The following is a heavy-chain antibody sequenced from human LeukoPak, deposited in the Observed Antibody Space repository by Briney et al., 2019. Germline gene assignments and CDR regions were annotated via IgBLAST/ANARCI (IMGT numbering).Heavy chain of an antibody. Sequence: PGGSLRLSCAASGFTFSSYSMNWVRQAPGKGLEWVSSISSSSSYIYYADSVKGRFTISRDNAKNSLYLQMNSLRAEDTAVYYCARAYHVDTARVGYWGQGTLVTVSS. CDR3: ARAYHVDTARVGY. CDR1: GFTFSSYS. CDR2: ISSSSSYI. V-gene: IGHV3-21*01. J-gene: IGHJ4*02. D-gene: IGHD5-18*01.